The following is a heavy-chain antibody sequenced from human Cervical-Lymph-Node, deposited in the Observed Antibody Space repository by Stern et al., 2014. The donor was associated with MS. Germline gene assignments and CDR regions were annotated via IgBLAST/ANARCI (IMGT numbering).Heavy chain of an antibody. J-gene: IGHJ4*02. CDR3: ALGGFGHYFEY. V-gene: IGHV1-69*01. CDR2: IIPIMGQA. D-gene: IGHD3-10*01. Sequence: QVQLVQSGAEVQKPGSSVKVSCRASGGTFSSSAISWVRHAPGQGLEWMGGIIPIMGQANAAQKYQGRVRITADESTSTAYMELSSLRSEDTAIYYCALGGFGHYFEYWGQGTLVTVSS. CDR1: GGTFSSSA.